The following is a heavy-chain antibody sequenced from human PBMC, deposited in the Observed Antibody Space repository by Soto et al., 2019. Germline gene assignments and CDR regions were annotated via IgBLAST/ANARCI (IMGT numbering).Heavy chain of an antibody. D-gene: IGHD3-3*01. Sequence: QVQLVQSGAEVKKPGASVKVSCKASGYTFTSYGISWVRQAPGQGLEWMGWISAYNGNTNYAQKLQGRVTMPTDTSTSTAYMELRSLRSDDTAAYYCARDPHRPIGGEINHNDYWGQGTLVTVSS. V-gene: IGHV1-18*01. CDR1: GYTFTSYG. J-gene: IGHJ4*02. CDR2: ISAYNGNT. CDR3: ARDPHRPIGGEINHNDY.